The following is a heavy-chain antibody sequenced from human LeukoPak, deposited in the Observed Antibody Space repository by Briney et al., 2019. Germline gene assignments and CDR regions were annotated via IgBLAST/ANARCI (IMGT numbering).Heavy chain of an antibody. CDR1: GYSFTIYW. D-gene: IGHD3-16*01. Sequence: GESLKISCKGSGYSFTIYWIGWVRQMTGKGLEWMGIIYPGDSDTRYSPSFQGQVTISDDKSISTAYLQWSSLKASDTAMYYCARCSGLGEPATYYFDYWGQGTLVTVSS. CDR2: IYPGDSDT. J-gene: IGHJ4*02. V-gene: IGHV5-51*01. CDR3: ARCSGLGEPATYYFDY.